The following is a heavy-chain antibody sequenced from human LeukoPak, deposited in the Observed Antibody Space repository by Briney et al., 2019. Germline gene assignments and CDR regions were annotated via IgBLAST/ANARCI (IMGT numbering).Heavy chain of an antibody. D-gene: IGHD3-22*01. CDR2: ISAYNGNT. V-gene: IGHV1-18*04. Sequence: ASVKVSCKASGYTFTAYYMHWVRQAPGQGLEWMGWISAYNGNTNYAQKLQGRVTMTTDTSTSTAYMELRSLRSDDTAVYYCARDDYDSSGSKDSNDAFDIWGQGTMVTVSS. CDR1: GYTFTAYY. J-gene: IGHJ3*02. CDR3: ARDDYDSSGSKDSNDAFDI.